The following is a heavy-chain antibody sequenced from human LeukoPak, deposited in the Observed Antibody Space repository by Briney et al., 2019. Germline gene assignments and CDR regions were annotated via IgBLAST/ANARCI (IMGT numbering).Heavy chain of an antibody. J-gene: IGHJ4*02. D-gene: IGHD3-9*01. CDR3: ARDRRVLRYFLY. Sequence: PSETLSLTCTVSGGSISSSSYYWGWIRQPPGKGLEWIGSIYYSGSTYYNPSLKSRVTISVDTSKNQFSLKLSSVTAADTAVYYCARDRRVLRYFLYWGQGTLVTVSS. V-gene: IGHV4-39*02. CDR1: GGSISSSSYY. CDR2: IYYSGST.